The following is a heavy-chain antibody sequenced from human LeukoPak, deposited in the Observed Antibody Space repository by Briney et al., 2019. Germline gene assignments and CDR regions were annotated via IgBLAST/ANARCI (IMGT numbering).Heavy chain of an antibody. CDR3: AKEPPENNWNWHFDY. D-gene: IGHD1-7*01. V-gene: IGHV3-23*01. Sequence: PGGSLRLSCAASGFTFSSYAMSWVRQAPGKGLEWVSAISGSGGTTYYADSVKGRFTISRDNSKNTLYLQMNSLRTEDMAVFYCAKEPPENNWNWHFDYWGQGTLVTVSS. CDR1: GFTFSSYA. J-gene: IGHJ4*02. CDR2: ISGSGGTT.